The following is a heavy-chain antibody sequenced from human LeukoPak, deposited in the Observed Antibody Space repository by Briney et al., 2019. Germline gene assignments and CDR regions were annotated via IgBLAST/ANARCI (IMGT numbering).Heavy chain of an antibody. J-gene: IGHJ5*02. Sequence: SVKVSCKASGGTFSGYAISWVRQAPGQGLEWMGGIIPIFGTANYAQKFQGRVTMTRNTSISTAYMELSSLRSDDTAVYYCARVYYDSSGSLFDPWGQGTLVTVSS. V-gene: IGHV1-69*05. CDR3: ARVYYDSSGSLFDP. CDR1: GGTFSGYA. CDR2: IIPIFGTA. D-gene: IGHD3-22*01.